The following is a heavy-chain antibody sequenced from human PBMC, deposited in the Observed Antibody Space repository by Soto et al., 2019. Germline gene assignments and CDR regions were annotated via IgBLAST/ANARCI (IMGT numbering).Heavy chain of an antibody. CDR3: ARARFDYWSHIYYGLDV. J-gene: IGHJ6*02. CDR1: GGSFSAYS. D-gene: IGHD3-3*01. Sequence: SETLSLTCGVYGGSFSAYSWTWLRQSPGKGLEWIGEITHGGSTDYNPALKSRLVMSVDTSKNQFSLRVTSVTAADAAVYFCARARFDYWSHIYYGLDVWGQGTRVTVSS. CDR2: ITHGGST. V-gene: IGHV4-34*01.